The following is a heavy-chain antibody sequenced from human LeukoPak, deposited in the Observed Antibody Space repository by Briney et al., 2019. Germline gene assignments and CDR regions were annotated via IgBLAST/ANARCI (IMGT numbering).Heavy chain of an antibody. D-gene: IGHD3-10*02. CDR2: ISSSSGTI. J-gene: IGHJ6*04. Sequence: GGSLRLSCTSSGFRFGDHAMSWVRQAPGKGLEWVSYISSSSGTIYYADSVKGRFTSSRDDAKNSLYLQMNSLRAEDTAVYYCAELGITMIGGVWGKGTTVTISS. V-gene: IGHV3-48*01. CDR3: AELGITMIGGV. CDR1: GFRFGDHA.